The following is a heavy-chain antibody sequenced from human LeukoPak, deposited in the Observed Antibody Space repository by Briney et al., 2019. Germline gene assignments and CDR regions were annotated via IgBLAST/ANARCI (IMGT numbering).Heavy chain of an antibody. J-gene: IGHJ6*03. CDR2: IYYSGST. CDR1: GGSISSSSYY. Sequence: PSETLSLTCTVSGGSISSSSYYWGWIRQPPGKGLEWIGSIYYSGSTYYNPSLKSRVTISVDTSKNQFSLKLSSVTAADTAVYYCARMVGRIYYYMDVWGKGTTVTVSS. CDR3: ARMVGRIYYYMDV. V-gene: IGHV4-39*07. D-gene: IGHD2-15*01.